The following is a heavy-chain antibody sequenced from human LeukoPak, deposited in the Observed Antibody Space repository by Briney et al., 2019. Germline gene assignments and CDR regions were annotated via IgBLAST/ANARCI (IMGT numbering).Heavy chain of an antibody. CDR3: ARAPPRRCPGNDCYPSFDF. D-gene: IGHD2-21*02. Sequence: SETPSLTCTVSGDSIISSYWSWIRQPPGKGLEWIAYMMFDGKTDYNPPLKSRVTISLDTSKNQFSLILNSVTTADTAVYYCARAPPRRCPGNDCYPSFDFWGQGSLVTVSS. CDR1: GDSIISSY. CDR2: MMFDGKT. V-gene: IGHV4-59*01. J-gene: IGHJ4*02.